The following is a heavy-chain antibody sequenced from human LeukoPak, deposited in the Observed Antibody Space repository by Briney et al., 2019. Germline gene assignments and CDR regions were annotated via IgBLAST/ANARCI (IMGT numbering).Heavy chain of an antibody. Sequence: GRSLRLSCAASGFTFSNYAMSWVRQAPGKGLEWVSAISGSGGSTYYADSVKGRFTISRDNSKNTLYLQMNSLRAEDTAVYYCARGSSGSPLAFDYWGQGTLVTVSS. CDR1: GFTFSNYA. J-gene: IGHJ4*02. D-gene: IGHD1-26*01. CDR2: ISGSGGST. V-gene: IGHV3-23*01. CDR3: ARGSSGSPLAFDY.